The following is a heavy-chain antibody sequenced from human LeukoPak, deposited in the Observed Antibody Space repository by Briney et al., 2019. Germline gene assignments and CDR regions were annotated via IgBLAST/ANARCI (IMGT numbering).Heavy chain of an antibody. CDR2: ISSSSSYI. D-gene: IGHD1-26*01. V-gene: IGHV3-21*01. CDR1: GFTFSSYS. J-gene: IGHJ4*02. CDR3: ARKVGATKEFDY. Sequence: GGSLRLSCAASGFTFSSYSMNWVRQAPGKGLEWVSSISSSSSYIYYADSVKGRFTISRDNAKNSLYLQMNSLRAEDTAVYYCARKVGATKEFDYWGQGTLVTVSS.